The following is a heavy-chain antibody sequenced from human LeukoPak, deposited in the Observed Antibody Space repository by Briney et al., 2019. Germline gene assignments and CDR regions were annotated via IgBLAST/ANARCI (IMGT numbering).Heavy chain of an antibody. CDR1: GFTFSSYA. V-gene: IGHV3-23*01. J-gene: IGHJ4*02. CDR3: AKGSTTEGYLRHDY. CDR2: ISGSGGST. D-gene: IGHD4-17*01. Sequence: PGGSLRLSRAASGFTFSSYAMSWVRQAPGKGLEWVSAISGSGGSTYYADSVKGQFIISRDNSENTLYLQMNSLRADDTAVYYCAKGSTTEGYLRHDYWGQGTLVTVSS.